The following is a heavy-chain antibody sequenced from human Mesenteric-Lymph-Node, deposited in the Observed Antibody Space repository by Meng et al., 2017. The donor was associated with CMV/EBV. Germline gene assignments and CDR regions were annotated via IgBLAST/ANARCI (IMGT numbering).Heavy chain of an antibody. CDR1: SSRTDY. Sequence: SSRTDYGGWVLRRPGKGLEWMGSISYSGTNYYNPTLKSRVTMSVDTSNNQFSLKLNSVTAADTAVYYCARFYYYDSSGYYPYYFDYWGQGTLVTVSS. J-gene: IGHJ4*02. V-gene: IGHV4-39*01. CDR2: ISYSGTN. D-gene: IGHD3-22*01. CDR3: ARFYYYDSSGYYPYYFDY.